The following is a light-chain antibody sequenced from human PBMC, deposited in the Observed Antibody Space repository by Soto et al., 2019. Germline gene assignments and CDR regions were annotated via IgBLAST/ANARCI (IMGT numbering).Light chain of an antibody. CDR2: GAS. J-gene: IGKJ3*01. V-gene: IGKV3-20*01. CDR1: QSVSSTY. Sequence: EIVLPQSPGTLYLCTGERATLSCRASQSVSSTYLAWYQQNPGPATRLLIYGASSRATGIPGRFSGSGSGTDFTLTISRLEPEDFAVDYGQQYDNSLPGFTFGPGTKVDIK. CDR3: QQYDNSLPGFT.